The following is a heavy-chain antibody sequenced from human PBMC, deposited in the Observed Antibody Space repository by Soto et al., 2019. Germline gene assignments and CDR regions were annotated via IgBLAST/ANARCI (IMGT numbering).Heavy chain of an antibody. CDR2: IYYSGST. Sequence: SETLSLTCTVSGGSISSGGYYWSWIRQPPWKVLEWIGYIYYSGSTYYNPSLKSRVTISVDTSKNQFSLKLSSVTAADTAVYYCARETGHYYYYGMDVWGQGTTVTVSS. CDR3: ARETGHYYYYGMDV. CDR1: GGSISSGGYY. V-gene: IGHV4-31*03. J-gene: IGHJ6*02.